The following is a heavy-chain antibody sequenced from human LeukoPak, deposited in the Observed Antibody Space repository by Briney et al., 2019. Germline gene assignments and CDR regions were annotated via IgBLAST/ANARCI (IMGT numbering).Heavy chain of an antibody. D-gene: IGHD6-13*01. CDR3: ATDRSRIAAAGTRHYGMDV. J-gene: IGHJ6*02. CDR2: FDPEDGET. Sequence: GASVKVSCKVSGYTLTELSMHWVRQAPGKGLEWMGGFDPEDGETIYAQKFQGRVTMTEDTSTDTAYMELSSLRSEDTAVYYCATDRSRIAAAGTRHYGMDVWGQGTTVTVSS. V-gene: IGHV1-24*01. CDR1: GYTLTELS.